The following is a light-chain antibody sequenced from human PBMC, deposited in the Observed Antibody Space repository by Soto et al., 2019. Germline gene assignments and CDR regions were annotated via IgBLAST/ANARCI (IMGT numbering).Light chain of an antibody. V-gene: IGKV3-15*01. J-gene: IGKJ5*01. CDR3: QQYNNWPIT. Sequence: EIVMTQSPATLSVSPGERATISCRASQSVNSNLAWYQQKPGQAPRLLIYGASSRDTGIPARFSGSGSGTEFTLTISSLQSEDFAVYYCQQYNNWPITFGQGTRLEIK. CDR2: GAS. CDR1: QSVNSN.